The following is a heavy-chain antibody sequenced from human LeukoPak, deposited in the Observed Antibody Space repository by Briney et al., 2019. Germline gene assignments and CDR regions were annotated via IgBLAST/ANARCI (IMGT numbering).Heavy chain of an antibody. D-gene: IGHD5-18*01. CDR2: IEYDGTTK. J-gene: IGHJ4*02. V-gene: IGHV3-30*18. CDR1: GFTFSSYG. Sequence: GGSLRLSCAASGFTFSSYGMHRVRQAPGKGLEWMAVIEYDGTTKYYADSVKGRFTISRDNSKSTLYLQMNSLRAEDTAIYYCAKGVQLWSPYYFDYWGQGTLVTVSS. CDR3: AKGVQLWSPYYFDY.